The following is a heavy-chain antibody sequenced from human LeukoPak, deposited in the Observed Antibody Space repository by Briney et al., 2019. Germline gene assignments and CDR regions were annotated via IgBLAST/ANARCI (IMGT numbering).Heavy chain of an antibody. V-gene: IGHV3-74*01. D-gene: IGHD3-10*01. Sequence: GGPLRLSCAASGFTFSSYWMHWVRQAPGEGLVWVSRVNSDGSSTSYADSVRGRFTISRDNAKNTLYLQMNSLRVEDTAVYYCAGGGAESYLRYFDYWGQGALVAVSS. CDR1: GFTFSSYW. CDR2: VNSDGSST. J-gene: IGHJ4*02. CDR3: AGGGAESYLRYFDY.